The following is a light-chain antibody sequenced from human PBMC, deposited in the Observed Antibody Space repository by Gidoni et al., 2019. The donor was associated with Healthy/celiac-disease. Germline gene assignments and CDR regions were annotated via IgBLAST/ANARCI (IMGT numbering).Light chain of an antibody. Sequence: SYELTQPPSVSVSPGKTARSTCSGDAFPKQYAYWYQQKPGQAPVLVIYKDSERPSGIPERFSGSSSGTTVTLTISGVQAEDEADYYCQSADSSGTYRVFGGGTKLTVL. CDR3: QSADSSGTYRV. CDR2: KDS. J-gene: IGLJ3*02. V-gene: IGLV3-25*03. CDR1: AFPKQY.